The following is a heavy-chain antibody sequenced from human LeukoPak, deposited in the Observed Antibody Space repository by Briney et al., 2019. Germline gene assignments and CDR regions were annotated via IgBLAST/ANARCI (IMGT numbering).Heavy chain of an antibody. J-gene: IGHJ5*02. D-gene: IGHD5-24*01. Sequence: AASVRVSCKASGYTFTSYYMHWVRQAPGQGLEWVGLINPSGCSTTYAQKFQGRVTLTRDMSTSTDYLELSSLRSEDTAVYYCARDNSVRDEAWWFNPCGQGTLVTVSS. V-gene: IGHV1-46*01. CDR3: ARDNSVRDEAWWFNP. CDR1: GYTFTSYY. CDR2: INPSGCST.